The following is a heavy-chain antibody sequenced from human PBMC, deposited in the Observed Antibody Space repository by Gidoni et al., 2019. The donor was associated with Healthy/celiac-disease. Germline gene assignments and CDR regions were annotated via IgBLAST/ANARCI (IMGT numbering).Heavy chain of an antibody. CDR3: ARDYSNYHTGWFDP. CDR2: FYYSGST. CDR1: GGSISSSSYY. D-gene: IGHD4-4*01. Sequence: LQLPESCPGLVKPSETLSLTCTVPGGSISSSSYYWGWIRQPPGKGLEWIGSFYYSGSTYYNPSLKSRVTISVDTSKNQFSLKLSSVTAADTAVYYCARDYSNYHTGWFDPWGQGTLVTVSS. V-gene: IGHV4-39*01. J-gene: IGHJ5*02.